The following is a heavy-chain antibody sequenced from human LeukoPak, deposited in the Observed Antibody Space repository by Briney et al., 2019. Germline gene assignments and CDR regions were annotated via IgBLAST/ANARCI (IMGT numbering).Heavy chain of an antibody. J-gene: IGHJ4*02. CDR2: IKVDGSEK. CDR3: AREGITVAGTEFDY. V-gene: IGHV3-7*01. Sequence: GGSLRLSCAASDFSFSTSWMSWFRQAPGKGLEWVANIKVDGSEKYYVDSVKGRFTISRENAKNSLYLQMNSLRVEDTAVYYCAREGITVAGTEFDYWGQGTLVTVSS. CDR1: DFSFSTSW. D-gene: IGHD6-19*01.